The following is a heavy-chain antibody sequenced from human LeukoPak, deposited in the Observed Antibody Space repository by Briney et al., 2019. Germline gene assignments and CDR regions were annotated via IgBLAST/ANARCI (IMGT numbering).Heavy chain of an antibody. CDR3: AKDWGYTTMVSYYFDY. J-gene: IGHJ4*02. CDR1: GFTFSGYG. V-gene: IGHV3-33*06. Sequence: PGGSLRLSCAASGFTFSGYGMHWVRQAPDKGLEWVAVIWYDGNNKYYADSVKGRFTISRDNSKNTLYLQMNSLRVEDTAVYYCAKDWGYTTMVSYYFDYWGEGAPVTVSS. D-gene: IGHD5-18*01. CDR2: IWYDGNNK.